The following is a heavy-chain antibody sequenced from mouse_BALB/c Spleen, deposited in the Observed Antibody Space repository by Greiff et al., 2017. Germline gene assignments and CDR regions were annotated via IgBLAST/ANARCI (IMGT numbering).Heavy chain of an antibody. Sequence: EVQLVESGGGLVQPGGSRKLSCAASGFTFSSFGMHWVRQAPEKGLEWVAYISSGGSTTYYADTVKGRFTISRDNPKNTLFLQMTSLRSEDTAMYYCARSGDYDGYWYFDVWGAGTTVTVSS. D-gene: IGHD2-4*01. CDR3: ARSGDYDGYWYFDV. V-gene: IGHV5-17*02. CDR1: GFTFSSFG. CDR2: ISSGGSTT. J-gene: IGHJ1*01.